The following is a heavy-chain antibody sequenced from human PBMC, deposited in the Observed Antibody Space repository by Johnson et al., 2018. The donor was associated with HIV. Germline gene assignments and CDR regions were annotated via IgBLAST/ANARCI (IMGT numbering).Heavy chain of an antibody. Sequence: VQLVESGGGVVRPGGSLRLSCAASGFTFDDYAMHWVRQAPGKGLEWVSGISWNSGSIAYADSVKGRFTISRDNAKNSLYLQMNSLRAEDTALYYCTSDRRGSSGAFDIWGQGTMVNVSS. CDR1: GFTFDDYA. V-gene: IGHV3-9*01. CDR2: ISWNSGSI. CDR3: TSDRRGSSGAFDI. D-gene: IGHD1-26*01. J-gene: IGHJ3*02.